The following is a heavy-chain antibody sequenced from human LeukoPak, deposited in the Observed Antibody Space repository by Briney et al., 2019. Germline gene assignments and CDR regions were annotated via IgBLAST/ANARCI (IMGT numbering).Heavy chain of an antibody. D-gene: IGHD3-3*01. J-gene: IGHJ4*02. CDR1: GGTFSSYA. CDR2: IIPIFGTA. Sequence: SVKVSCKASGGTFSSYAISWVRQAPGQGLEWMGGIIPIFGTANYAQKFQGRVTITTDESTSTAYMELSSLRSEDTAVYYCARGGRPTYKTVVNDFWSELHPYYFDYWGQGTLVTVSS. CDR3: ARGGRPTYKTVVNDFWSELHPYYFDY. V-gene: IGHV1-69*05.